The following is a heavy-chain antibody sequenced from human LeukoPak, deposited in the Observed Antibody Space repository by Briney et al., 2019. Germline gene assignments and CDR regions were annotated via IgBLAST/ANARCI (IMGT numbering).Heavy chain of an antibody. V-gene: IGHV3-43*01. CDR3: AKDSPPHGYGDLFDY. D-gene: IGHD4-17*01. CDR1: GFTFDDYT. J-gene: IGHJ4*02. CDR2: ISWDGGST. Sequence: GGSLRLSCAASGFTFDDYTMHWVRQAPGKGLEWVSLISWDGGSTYYADSVKGRFTISRDNSKNSLYLQMNSLRTEDTALYYCAKDSPPHGYGDLFDYWGQGTLVTVSS.